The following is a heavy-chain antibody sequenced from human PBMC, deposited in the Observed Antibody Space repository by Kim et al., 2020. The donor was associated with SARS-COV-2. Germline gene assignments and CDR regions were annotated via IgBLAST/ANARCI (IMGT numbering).Heavy chain of an antibody. CDR1: GFTFSSYG. V-gene: IGHV3-30*18. J-gene: IGHJ6*02. CDR3: AKEGRYFGSGTQGNYYCGMDV. Sequence: GGSLRLSCAASGFTFSSYGMHWVRQAPGKGLEWVAVISYDGSNKYYADSVKGRFTISRDNSKNTLYLQMNSLRAEDTAVYYCAKEGRYFGSGTQGNYYCGMDVWGQGTTVTVSS. D-gene: IGHD3-10*01. CDR2: ISYDGSNK.